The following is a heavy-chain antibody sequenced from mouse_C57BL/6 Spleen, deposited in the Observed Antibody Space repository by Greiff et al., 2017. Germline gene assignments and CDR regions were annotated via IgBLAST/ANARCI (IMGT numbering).Heavy chain of an antibody. D-gene: IGHD2-4*01. J-gene: IGHJ2*01. V-gene: IGHV1-50*01. Sequence: QVQLQQPGAELVKPGASVKLSCKASGYTFTSYWMPWVKQRPGQGLEWIGEIDPSDRYTNYNQKFKGKATLTVDPSSSTAYMQLSSLTSEDSAVYYCARRYDYDGDYWGQGTTLTVSS. CDR2: IDPSDRYT. CDR3: ARRYDYDGDY. CDR1: GYTFTSYW.